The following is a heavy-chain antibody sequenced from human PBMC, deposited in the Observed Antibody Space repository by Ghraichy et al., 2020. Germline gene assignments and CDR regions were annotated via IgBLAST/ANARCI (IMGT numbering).Heavy chain of an antibody. V-gene: IGHV1-46*01. CDR1: GYTFTSYY. Sequence: ASVKVSCKASGYTFTSYYMHWVRQAPGQGLEWMGIINPSGGSTSYAQKFQGRVTMTRDTSTSTVYMELSSLRSEDTAVYYCARARITMIVVWGPRKSGMDVWGQGTTVTVSS. CDR2: INPSGGST. D-gene: IGHD3-22*01. J-gene: IGHJ6*02. CDR3: ARARITMIVVWGPRKSGMDV.